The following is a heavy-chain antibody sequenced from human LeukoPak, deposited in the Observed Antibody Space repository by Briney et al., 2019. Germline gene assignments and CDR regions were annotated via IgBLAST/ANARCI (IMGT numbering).Heavy chain of an antibody. J-gene: IGHJ4*02. V-gene: IGHV3-30-3*01. D-gene: IGHD4-17*01. CDR1: GFTFSSYA. Sequence: GGSLRLSCAASGFTFSSYAMHWVRQAPGKGLEWVAVISYDGSNKYHADSVKGRFTVSRDNSKNTLYLQMNSLRAEDTAVYYCARETGSAVGSTDFDYWGQGTLVAVSS. CDR3: ARETGSAVGSTDFDY. CDR2: ISYDGSNK.